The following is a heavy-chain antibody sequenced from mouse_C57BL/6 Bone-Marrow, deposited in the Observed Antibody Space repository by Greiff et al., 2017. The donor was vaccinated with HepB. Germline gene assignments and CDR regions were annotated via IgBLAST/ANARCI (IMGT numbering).Heavy chain of an antibody. CDR2: ISYDGSN. Sequence: DVQLQESGPGLVKPSQSLSLTCSVTGYSITSGYYWNWIRQFPGNKLEWMGYISYDGSNNYNPSLKNRISITRDTSKNQFFLKLNSVTTEDTATYYCARDRLMRFAYWGQGTLVTVSA. CDR1: GYSITSGYY. D-gene: IGHD6-5*01. V-gene: IGHV3-6*01. CDR3: ARDRLMRFAY. J-gene: IGHJ3*01.